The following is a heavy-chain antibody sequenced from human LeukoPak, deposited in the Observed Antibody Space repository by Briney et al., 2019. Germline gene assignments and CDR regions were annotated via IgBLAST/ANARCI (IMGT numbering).Heavy chain of an antibody. CDR2: IYYSGST. J-gene: IGHJ3*02. D-gene: IGHD3-10*01. V-gene: IGHV4-39*07. CDR3: ARTPSRKARFGELLPADAFDI. Sequence: SETLSLTCTVSGGSISSSSYYWGWIRQPPGKGLEWIGSIYYSGSTYYNPSLKSRVTISVDASKNQFSLKLSSVTAADTAVYYCARTPSRKARFGELLPADAFDIWGQGTMVTVSS. CDR1: GGSISSSSYY.